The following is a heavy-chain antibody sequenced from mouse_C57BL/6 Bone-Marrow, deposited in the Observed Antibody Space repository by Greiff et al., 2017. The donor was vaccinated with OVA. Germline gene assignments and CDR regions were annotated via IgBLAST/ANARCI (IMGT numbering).Heavy chain of an antibody. CDR2: IAPNSGGT. J-gene: IGHJ1*03. Sequence: QVQLQQPGAELVKPGASVKLSCKASGYTFTSYWMPWVKQRPGRGLEWIGRIAPNSGGTKYNEKFKSKATLTVDKPASTAYMQLSSLTSEDSAVYYCARSGDYDSYFDVWGTGTTVTVSS. D-gene: IGHD2-4*01. CDR3: ARSGDYDSYFDV. CDR1: GYTFTSYW. V-gene: IGHV1-72*01.